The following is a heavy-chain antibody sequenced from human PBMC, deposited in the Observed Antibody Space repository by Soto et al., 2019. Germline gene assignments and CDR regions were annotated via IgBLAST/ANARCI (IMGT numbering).Heavy chain of an antibody. CDR3: AKDAPYYYDSSGYYGPFDY. J-gene: IGHJ4*02. CDR2: ISYDGSNK. D-gene: IGHD3-22*01. V-gene: IGHV3-30*18. CDR1: GFTFRSYG. Sequence: GGSLRLSCAASGFTFRSYGMHWVRQAPGKGLEWVALISYDGSNKYYADSVKGRFTISRDNSKNTLYLQMNSLRAEDTAMYYCAKDAPYYYDSSGYYGPFDYWGQGTLVTVSS.